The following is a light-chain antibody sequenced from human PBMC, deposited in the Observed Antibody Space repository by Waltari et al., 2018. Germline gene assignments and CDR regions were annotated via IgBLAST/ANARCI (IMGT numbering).Light chain of an antibody. J-gene: IGLJ2*01. V-gene: IGLV5-37*01. CDR3: IFWPMNVGF. CDR1: SDINVGDFN. Sequence: QPVLTQPPSSSASPGDSAILTCTSPSDINVGDFNIYWYQQKPGIPPTFPLYYKSGSKQAQGSGVPRLFSVAKAASANARISLLSGIQSVDEAVYYRIFWPMNVGFFGGGTKLTVL. CDR2: YKSGSKQ.